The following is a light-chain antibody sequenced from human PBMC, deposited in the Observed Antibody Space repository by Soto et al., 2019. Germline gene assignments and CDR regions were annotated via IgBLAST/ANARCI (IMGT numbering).Light chain of an antibody. V-gene: IGKV3-15*01. CDR2: YAS. Sequence: EILMTQSPATLSVSPGERATLSCRASQSVRNNLAWYQQKPGQVPRLLIYYASTRATGIPARFSGSGSGTEFTLTISSLQPEDFALYYCQQYNNWPPITFGQGTRLEIK. J-gene: IGKJ5*01. CDR3: QQYNNWPPIT. CDR1: QSVRNN.